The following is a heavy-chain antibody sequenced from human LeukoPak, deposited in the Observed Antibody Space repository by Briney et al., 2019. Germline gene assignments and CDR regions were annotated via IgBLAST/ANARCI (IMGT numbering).Heavy chain of an antibody. Sequence: GRSLRLSCAASGFTFSSYGMHWVRQAPGKGLEWVAVISYDGSNKYYADSVKGRFTISRDNSKNTLYLQMNSLRAEDTAVYYCAKGFFGSGYDWGPLGYWGQGTLVTVSS. CDR1: GFTFSSYG. V-gene: IGHV3-30*18. CDR2: ISYDGSNK. J-gene: IGHJ4*02. D-gene: IGHD5-12*01. CDR3: AKGFFGSGYDWGPLGY.